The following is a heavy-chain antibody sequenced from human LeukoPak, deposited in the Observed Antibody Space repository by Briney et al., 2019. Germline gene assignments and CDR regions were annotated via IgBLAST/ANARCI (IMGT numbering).Heavy chain of an antibody. D-gene: IGHD6-13*01. CDR3: ARRPQILKAAGTDY. CDR2: INHSGST. V-gene: IGHV4-34*01. CDR1: GGSFSGYY. Sequence: SETLSLTCAVYGGSFSGYYWSWIRQPPGKGLEWIGEINHSGSTNYNPSLKSRVTISVDTSKNQFSLKLSSVTAADTAVYYCARRPQILKAAGTDYWGQGTLVTVSS. J-gene: IGHJ4*02.